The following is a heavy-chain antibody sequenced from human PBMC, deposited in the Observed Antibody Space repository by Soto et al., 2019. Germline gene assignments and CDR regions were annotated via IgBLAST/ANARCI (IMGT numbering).Heavy chain of an antibody. J-gene: IGHJ5*02. D-gene: IGHD1-1*01. Sequence: GGSLRLSCVVSGFTFSTYSMNWVRQAPGKGLEWVSSISSSSIYIYYADSVKGRFTISRDNAKNSLYLQMNSLRAEDTAVYYCARKGATGTPFVPWFDPWGQGTLVTVS. V-gene: IGHV3-21*01. CDR1: GFTFSTYS. CDR2: ISSSSIYI. CDR3: ARKGATGTPFVPWFDP.